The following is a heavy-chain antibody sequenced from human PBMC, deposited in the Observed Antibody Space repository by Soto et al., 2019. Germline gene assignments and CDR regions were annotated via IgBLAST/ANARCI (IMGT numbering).Heavy chain of an antibody. CDR2: IDPSDSYT. V-gene: IGHV5-10-1*01. CDR3: ATTLFLEWLHRGDYYYYGMDV. J-gene: IGHJ6*02. Sequence: GESLNISCKGSGYSFTLYWISWVRQMPGKGLEWMGRIDPSDSYTNYSPSFQGHVTISADKSISTAYLQWSSLKASDTAMYYCATTLFLEWLHRGDYYYYGMDVWGQGTTVTVSS. D-gene: IGHD3-3*01. CDR1: GYSFTLYW.